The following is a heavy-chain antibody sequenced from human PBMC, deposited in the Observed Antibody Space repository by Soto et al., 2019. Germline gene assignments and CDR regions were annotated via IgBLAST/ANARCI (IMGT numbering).Heavy chain of an antibody. J-gene: IGHJ4*02. CDR3: AKYSFSHFAS. CDR2: IKQDGSET. V-gene: IGHV3-7*01. Sequence: GGLMRLSCVASGVTFINFGMLWVRQATGKGLEWVANIKQDGSETNYVDSVKGRFTISRDNARSSLYLQMDSLRAEDTAVYYCAKYSFSHFASWGKGALVPVSS. D-gene: IGHD5-12*01. CDR1: GVTFINFG.